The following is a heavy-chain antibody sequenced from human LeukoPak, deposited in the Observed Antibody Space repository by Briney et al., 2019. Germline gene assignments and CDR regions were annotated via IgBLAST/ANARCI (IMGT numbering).Heavy chain of an antibody. Sequence: SETLSLTCTVSSGSISGDYWSWIRQPAGKGLEWIGRIYSSGSTKYNPSLRSRVTMSVDTSKNQLSLRLTSVTAADTAVYSCARVADAALIYGVADYFDYWGQGTLVTVSS. D-gene: IGHD3-3*01. J-gene: IGHJ4*02. CDR1: SGSISGDY. V-gene: IGHV4-4*07. CDR2: IYSSGST. CDR3: ARVADAALIYGVADYFDY.